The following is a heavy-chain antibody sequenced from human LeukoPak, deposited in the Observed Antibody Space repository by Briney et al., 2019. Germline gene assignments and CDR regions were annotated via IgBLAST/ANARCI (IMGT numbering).Heavy chain of an antibody. CDR2: ISAYNGNT. D-gene: IGHD3-9*01. J-gene: IGHJ4*02. Sequence: ASVKVSCKASGYTFTSYGISWVRQAPGQGLEWMGWISAYNGNTNYAQKFQGRVTMTRNTSISTVYMELSSLRSEDTAVYYCARRPYKYYDILTGYYRSEFEYWGQGTLVTVSS. CDR1: GYTFTSYG. CDR3: ARRPYKYYDILTGYYRSEFEY. V-gene: IGHV1-18*01.